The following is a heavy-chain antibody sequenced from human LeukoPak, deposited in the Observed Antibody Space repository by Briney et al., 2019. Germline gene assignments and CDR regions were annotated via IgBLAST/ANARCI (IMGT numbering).Heavy chain of an antibody. CDR2: INPNSGGT. CDR1: AYTFTGFY. Sequence: ASVKVSCKASAYTFTGFYMHWLRQAPGQGLEWMGWINPNSGGTNYAQRFQGRVTMTRDTSISTAYMELSRLRSDDTAVYYCARAVAPVRGVKVDYWGQGTLVTVSS. J-gene: IGHJ4*02. CDR3: ARAVAPVRGVKVDY. V-gene: IGHV1-2*02. D-gene: IGHD3-10*01.